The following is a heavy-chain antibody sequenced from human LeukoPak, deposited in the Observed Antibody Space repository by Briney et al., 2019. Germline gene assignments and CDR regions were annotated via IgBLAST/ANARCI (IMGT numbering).Heavy chain of an antibody. D-gene: IGHD5-12*01. V-gene: IGHV1-2*02. CDR3: ATDPRGLWVATLDY. CDR2: INPNSGGT. J-gene: IGHJ4*02. CDR1: GYTFTGYY. Sequence: ASVKVSCKASGYTFTGYYMHWVRQAPGQGLEWMGWINPNSGGTNYAQKFQGRVTMTEDTSTDTAYMELSSLRSEDTAVYYCATDPRGLWVATLDYWGQGTLVTVSS.